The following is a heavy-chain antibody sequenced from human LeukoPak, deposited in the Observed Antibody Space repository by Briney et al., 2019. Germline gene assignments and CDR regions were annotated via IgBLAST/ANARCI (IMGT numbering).Heavy chain of an antibody. CDR2: ISGGGGST. D-gene: IGHD1-26*01. V-gene: IGHV3-23*01. CDR3: AKGGKWDVTPFDY. CDR1: GFTFSSYS. J-gene: IGHJ4*02. Sequence: GALRLSCAASGFTFSSYSMNWVRQAPGKGLEWVSTISGGGGSTYYADSVKGRFTISRDNSKNTLYLQVNSLRAEDTAVYYCAKGGKWDVTPFDYWGQGTLVTVSS.